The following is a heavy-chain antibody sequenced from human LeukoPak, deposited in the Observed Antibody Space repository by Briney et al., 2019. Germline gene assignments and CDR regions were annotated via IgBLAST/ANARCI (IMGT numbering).Heavy chain of an antibody. D-gene: IGHD6-13*01. CDR1: GFTFSSYA. CDR3: ARDLSSSWLNWFDP. CDR2: ISGSGGST. J-gene: IGHJ5*02. Sequence: GESLRLSCAASGFTFSSYAMSWVRQAPGKGLEWVSAISGSGGSTYYADSVKGRFTISRDNAKNSLYLQMNSLRAEDTAVYYCARDLSSSWLNWFDPWGQGTLVTVSS. V-gene: IGHV3-23*01.